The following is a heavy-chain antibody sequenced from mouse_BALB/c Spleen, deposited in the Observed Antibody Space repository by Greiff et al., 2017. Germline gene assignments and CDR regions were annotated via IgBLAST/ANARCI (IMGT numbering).Heavy chain of an antibody. D-gene: IGHD2-4*01. V-gene: IGHV5-9-4*01. CDR1: GFTFSSYA. CDR3: ARDYDYDAWFAY. CDR2: ISSGGSYP. J-gene: IGHJ3*01. Sequence: EVLLVESGGGLVKPGGSLKLSCAASGFTFSSYAMSWVRQSPEKRLEWVAEISSGGSYPYYPDTVTGRFTISRDNAKNTLYLEMSSLSSEDTAMYYCARDYDYDAWFAYWGQGTLVTVSA.